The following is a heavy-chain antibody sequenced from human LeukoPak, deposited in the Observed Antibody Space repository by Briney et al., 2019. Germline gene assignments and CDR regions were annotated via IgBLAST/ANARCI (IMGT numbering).Heavy chain of an antibody. V-gene: IGHV3-30*02. D-gene: IGHD3-10*01. Sequence: GGSLRLSCAASGFTFSSYGMHWVRQAPGKGLDCVAFIRYDGSNKYYADSVKGRFTISRDNSKNTLYLQMNSLRAEDTAVYYCAKDLERFGELLQFDYWGQGTLVTVSS. CDR3: AKDLERFGELLQFDY. CDR2: IRYDGSNK. J-gene: IGHJ4*02. CDR1: GFTFSSYG.